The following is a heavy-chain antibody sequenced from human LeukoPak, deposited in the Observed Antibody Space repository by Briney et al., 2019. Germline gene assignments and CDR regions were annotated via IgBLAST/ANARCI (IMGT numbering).Heavy chain of an antibody. J-gene: IGHJ4*02. CDR2: IYYSGST. V-gene: IGHV4-59*01. Sequence: SETLSLTCAVYGGSFSSYYWSWIRQPPGKGPEWIGYIYYSGSTNYNPSLKSRVTISVDTSKNQFSLKLSSVTAADTAVYYCARSITMTLFDYWGQGTLVTVSS. CDR1: GGSFSSYY. D-gene: IGHD3-22*01. CDR3: ARSITMTLFDY.